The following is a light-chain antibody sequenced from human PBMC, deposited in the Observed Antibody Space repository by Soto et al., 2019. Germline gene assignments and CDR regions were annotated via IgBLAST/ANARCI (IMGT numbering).Light chain of an antibody. CDR3: QKYDSAPLT. CDR2: DAS. J-gene: IGKJ4*01. Sequence: DIQMTQSPSSLSASVGDRVTIACRASQGISNNLAWYQQKVGKVPKLLIYDASTLQSGVPSRFSGSRSGTYFTLTISSLQAEDVATYYCQKYDSAPLTFGGGTKVEIK. V-gene: IGKV1-27*01. CDR1: QGISNN.